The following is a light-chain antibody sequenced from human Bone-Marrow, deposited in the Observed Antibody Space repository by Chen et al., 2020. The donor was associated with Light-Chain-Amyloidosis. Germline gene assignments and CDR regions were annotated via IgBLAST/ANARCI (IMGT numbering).Light chain of an antibody. V-gene: IGLV2-14*01. CDR1: STADGGYTY. CDR2: AVS. CDR3: RGYTRKDWV. Sequence: QSALTQPASVSGSPGQSITISCSGTSTADGGYTYVSWYPQHPGQAPKLVLYAVSNRPSGVSVRFSGTKSGHTASLTVSGLQDEDVAEDFCRGYTRKDWVVGAGPTVTVL. J-gene: IGLJ3*02.